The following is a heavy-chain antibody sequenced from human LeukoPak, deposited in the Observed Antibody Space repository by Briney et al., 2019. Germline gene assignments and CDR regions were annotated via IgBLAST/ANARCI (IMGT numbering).Heavy chain of an antibody. D-gene: IGHD6-13*01. V-gene: IGHV3-23*01. CDR2: ISGRGGST. CDR3: AKARYSSSWAFDY. CDR1: GFTFSSYA. Sequence: GGSLRLSCAASGFTFSSYAMSWVRQAPGKGLEWVSAISGRGGSTYYADSVKGRFTISRDNSKNTLYLQMNSLRAEDTAVYYCAKARYSSSWAFDYWGQGTLVTVSS. J-gene: IGHJ4*02.